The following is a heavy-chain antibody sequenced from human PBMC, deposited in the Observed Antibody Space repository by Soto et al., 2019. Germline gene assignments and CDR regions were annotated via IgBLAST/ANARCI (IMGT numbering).Heavy chain of an antibody. CDR3: ARGLRADYIDY. V-gene: IGHV4-39*01. J-gene: IGHJ4*02. D-gene: IGHD3-10*01. CDR2: VYYGGRS. Sequence: SETLSLTCTVSSAPVSSTTYTWGWIRQPPGKGLEWVASVYYGGRSYYNTSLNSRVTISVDTSKNQFSLKLSSVTAADTAVYYCARGLRADYIDYWGQGALVT. CDR1: SAPVSSTTYT.